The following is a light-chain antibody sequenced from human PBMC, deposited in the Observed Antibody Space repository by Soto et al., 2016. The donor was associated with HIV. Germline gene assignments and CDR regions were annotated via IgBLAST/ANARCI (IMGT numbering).Light chain of an antibody. CDR2: YDS. CDR1: NIGREY. CDR3: QVWDANSDHRGV. Sequence: SYVLTQPPSVSVAPGKTATITCGGNNIGREYVYWYQQKLGQALVLVVSYDSDRPSGIPERFSGSHSGNTATLTISRVEAGDEADYYCQVWDANSDHRGVFGGGTKLTVL. V-gene: IGLV3-21*04. J-gene: IGLJ2*01.